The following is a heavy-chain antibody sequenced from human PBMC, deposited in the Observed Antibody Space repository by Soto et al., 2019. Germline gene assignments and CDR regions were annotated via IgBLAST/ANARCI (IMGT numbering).Heavy chain of an antibody. CDR1: GFTFSSYA. D-gene: IGHD6-13*01. CDR3: ARGIAAAGNIWFDP. CDR2: ISYDGSNK. Sequence: PGGSLRLSCAASGFTFSSYAMHWVRQAPGKGLEWVAVISYDGSNKYYADSVKGRFTISRDNSKNTLYLQMNSLRAEDTAVYYCARGIAAAGNIWFDPWGQGTLVTVSS. V-gene: IGHV3-30-3*01. J-gene: IGHJ5*02.